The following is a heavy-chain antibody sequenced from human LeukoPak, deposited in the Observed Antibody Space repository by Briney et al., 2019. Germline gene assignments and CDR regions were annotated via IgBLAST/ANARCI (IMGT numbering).Heavy chain of an antibody. J-gene: IGHJ4*02. CDR1: GFTFSSYA. CDR3: ARENVVYFDY. V-gene: IGHV3-30-3*01. D-gene: IGHD2-15*01. Sequence: PGGSLRLSCAASGFTFSSYAMHWVRQAPGKGLEWVAVISYDGSNKYYADSAKGRFTISRDNSKNTLYLQMNSLRAEDTAVYYCARENVVYFDYWGQGTLVTVSS. CDR2: ISYDGSNK.